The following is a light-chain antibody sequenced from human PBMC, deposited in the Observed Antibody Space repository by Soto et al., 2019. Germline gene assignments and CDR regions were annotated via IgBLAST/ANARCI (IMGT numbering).Light chain of an antibody. CDR1: QSVSSNY. V-gene: IGKV3-20*01. CDR2: GAS. Sequence: EIVLTQSPGTLSLSPGERATLSCRASQSVSSNYLAWYQQKPGQAPRPLIYGASSRATGIPDRFSGSGAGTDFTLTVRRLEPEDVAVYYCQQYGSSPWTFGQGTKVEIK. CDR3: QQYGSSPWT. J-gene: IGKJ1*01.